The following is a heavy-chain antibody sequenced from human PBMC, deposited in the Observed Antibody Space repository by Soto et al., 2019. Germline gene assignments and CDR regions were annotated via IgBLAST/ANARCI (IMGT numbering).Heavy chain of an antibody. J-gene: IGHJ4*02. D-gene: IGHD5-18*01. CDR2: IWYDGSNK. CDR1: GFTFSSYG. CDR3: ARDRGYSYGYPSDY. Sequence: GGSLRLSCAESGFTFSSYGMHWVRQAPGKGLEWVAVIWYDGSNKYYADSVKGRFTISRDNSKNTLYLQMNSLRAEDTAVYYCARDRGYSYGYPSDYWGQGTLVTVSS. V-gene: IGHV3-33*01.